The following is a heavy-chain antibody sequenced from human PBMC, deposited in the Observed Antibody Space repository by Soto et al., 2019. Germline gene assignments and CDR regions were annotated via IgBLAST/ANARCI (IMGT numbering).Heavy chain of an antibody. V-gene: IGHV1-3*01. CDR1: GYTFTSYT. Sequence: GASVKVSCKASGYTFTSYTIHWVRQAPGQRLEWMGWINAGNGNTKYSQNFQGRVTITRDTSASTAYMELNSLRSEDTAVYFCARVPLGSSVWGQGTLVTVSS. D-gene: IGHD3-10*01. CDR2: INAGNGNT. J-gene: IGHJ4*02. CDR3: ARVPLGSSV.